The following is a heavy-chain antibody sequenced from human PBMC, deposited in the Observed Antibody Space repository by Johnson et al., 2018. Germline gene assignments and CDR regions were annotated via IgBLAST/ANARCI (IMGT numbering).Heavy chain of an antibody. V-gene: IGHV3-15*07. CDR2: IKSKTDGGTT. J-gene: IGHJ3*02. CDR1: GFTFSDAW. D-gene: IGHD3-22*01. Sequence: VQLVESGGGLVKPGGSLTLSCEASGFTFSDAWVNWVRQAPGKGLECVGRIKSKTDGGTTDYAAPVKGRFTISRDDSKNSLYLQMNNLKTEETAVYYCTKNSYDGSTYYSSAFDIWGQGTMVTVSS. CDR3: TKNSYDGSTYYSSAFDI.